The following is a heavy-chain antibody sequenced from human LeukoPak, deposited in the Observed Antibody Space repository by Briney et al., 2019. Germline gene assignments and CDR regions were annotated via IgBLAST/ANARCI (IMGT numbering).Heavy chain of an antibody. V-gene: IGHV3-74*03. J-gene: IGHJ4*02. Sequence: PGGSLRLSCVASGFTFRNHWMHWVRQAPGKGLVWVSRINSDESDTLSADSVKGRFTISRDNAKSTLYLQMNSLRAEDTAVYYCARDLGDYYDSSGYYIGYWGQGTLVTVSS. CDR1: GFTFRNHW. CDR2: INSDESDT. CDR3: ARDLGDYYDSSGYYIGY. D-gene: IGHD3-22*01.